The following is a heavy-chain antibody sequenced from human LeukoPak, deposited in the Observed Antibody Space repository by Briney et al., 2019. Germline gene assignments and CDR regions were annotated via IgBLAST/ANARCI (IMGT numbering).Heavy chain of an antibody. J-gene: IGHJ4*02. D-gene: IGHD6-19*01. CDR2: ISDSGSIT. Sequence: GGSLTLSCAASGFTVSSNYMSWVRQAPGKGLEWVSVISDSGSITYYADSVKGRFTISNDNSKNTLFLQMNSLGAEATAVYYCAKDARRQNGWYFFDYWGEGTLVSVSS. CDR1: GFTVSSNY. CDR3: AKDARRQNGWYFFDY. V-gene: IGHV3-23*01.